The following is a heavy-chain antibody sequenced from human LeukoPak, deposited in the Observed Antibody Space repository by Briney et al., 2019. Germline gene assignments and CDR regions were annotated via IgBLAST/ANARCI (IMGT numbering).Heavy chain of an antibody. CDR3: AKDAPQWLVRSQYYFDY. D-gene: IGHD6-19*01. CDR1: GFTFGDYA. CDR2: ISGSGGST. Sequence: PGGSLRLSCTVSGFTFGDYAMSWVRQAPGKGLEWVSAISGSGGSTYYADSVKGRFTISRDNSKNTLYLQMNSLRAEDTAVYYCAKDAPQWLVRSQYYFDYWGQGTLVTVSS. V-gene: IGHV3-23*01. J-gene: IGHJ4*02.